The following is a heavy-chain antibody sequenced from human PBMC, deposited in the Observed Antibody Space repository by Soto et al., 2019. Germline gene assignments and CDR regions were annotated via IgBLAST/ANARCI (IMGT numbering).Heavy chain of an antibody. CDR2: IKSKTDGGTT. D-gene: IGHD3-22*01. Sequence: PGGSLRLSCAASGFTFSNAWMSWVRQAPGKGLEWVGRIKSKTDGGTTDYAAPVKGRFTISRDDSKNTLYLQMNSLKTEDTAVYYCTTDPPQMGQYYYDSSGYPLGYWGQGTLVTVSS. J-gene: IGHJ4*02. V-gene: IGHV3-15*01. CDR1: GFTFSNAW. CDR3: TTDPPQMGQYYYDSSGYPLGY.